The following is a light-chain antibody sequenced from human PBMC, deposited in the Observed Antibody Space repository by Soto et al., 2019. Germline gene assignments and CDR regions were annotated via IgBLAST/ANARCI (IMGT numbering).Light chain of an antibody. V-gene: IGLV1-44*01. CDR2: SEN. Sequence: QSVLTQPPSASGTPGQRVAISCSGSNSNIGRNPVNWYQQLPGTAPKLLIYSENQRPSGVPDRFSGSKSGTSASLAISGLQSEDEADYYCCSNAGRPDVFGTGTKVTVL. CDR3: CSNAGRPDV. CDR1: NSNIGRNP. J-gene: IGLJ1*01.